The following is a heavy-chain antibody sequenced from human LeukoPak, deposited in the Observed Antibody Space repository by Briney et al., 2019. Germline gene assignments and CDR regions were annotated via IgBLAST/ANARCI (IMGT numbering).Heavy chain of an antibody. CDR2: IQPDGSEQ. J-gene: IGHJ4*02. Sequence: PGGSLRLSCAASGFTFSSNWMSWVRQAPGKGLEWVGNIQPDGSEQYPVDSVKGRFTISRDNARNSLYLQMNSLRAEDTAVYYCARDYGGSSPFDYWGQGTLVTVSS. CDR1: GFTFSSNW. D-gene: IGHD4-23*01. CDR3: ARDYGGSSPFDY. V-gene: IGHV3-7*01.